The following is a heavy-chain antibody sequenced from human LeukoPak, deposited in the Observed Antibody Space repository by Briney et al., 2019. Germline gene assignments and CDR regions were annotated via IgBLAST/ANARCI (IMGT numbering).Heavy chain of an antibody. D-gene: IGHD3-3*01. V-gene: IGHV1-8*03. CDR2: MNPNRGDT. J-gene: IGHJ6*03. CDR3: ARGLWGDFWSGDYYYYYMDV. CDR1: GYTFTSYD. Sequence: ASVKVSCKASGYTFTSYDINWVRQATGQGLEWMGWMNPNRGDTGYAQKFQGRVTITRNTSISTAYMELSSLRSEDTAVYYCARGLWGDFWSGDYYYYYMDVWGEGTTVTVSS.